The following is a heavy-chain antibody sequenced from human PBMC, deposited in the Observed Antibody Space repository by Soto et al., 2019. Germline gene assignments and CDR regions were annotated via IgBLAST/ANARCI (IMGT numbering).Heavy chain of an antibody. Sequence: ASAKVSCKASGYTFTSYAMHWVRQAPGQRLEWMGWINAGNGNTKYSQKFQGRVTITRDTSASTAYMELSSLRSEDTAVYYCARAPPLGVGATFDYWGQGTLVTVSS. CDR3: ARAPPLGVGATFDY. D-gene: IGHD1-26*01. CDR1: GYTFTSYA. V-gene: IGHV1-3*01. J-gene: IGHJ4*02. CDR2: INAGNGNT.